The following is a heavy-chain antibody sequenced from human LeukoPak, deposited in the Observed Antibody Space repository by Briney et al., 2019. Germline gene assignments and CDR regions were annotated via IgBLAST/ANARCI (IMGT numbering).Heavy chain of an antibody. D-gene: IGHD3-16*01. Sequence: SVKVSCKASGGTFSSYAISWVRQAPGQGLEWMGRIIPILGIANYAQKFQGRVTITADESTSTAYMELSSLRSEDTAVYYCARRLKKDYDYVWGSHRPPDAFDIWGQGTMVTVSS. J-gene: IGHJ3*02. CDR2: IIPILGIA. CDR3: ARRLKKDYDYVWGSHRPPDAFDI. V-gene: IGHV1-69*04. CDR1: GGTFSSYA.